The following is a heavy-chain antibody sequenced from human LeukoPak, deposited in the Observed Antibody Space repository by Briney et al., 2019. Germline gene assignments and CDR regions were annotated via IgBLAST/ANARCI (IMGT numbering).Heavy chain of an antibody. CDR2: IYHSGST. Sequence: SGTLPLTCAVSGGSISSRNWWSWVRQPPGKGLEWIGEIYHSGSTNYNPSLKSRVTISVDTSKNQFSLKLSSVTAADTAVYYCARLVCSGGSCYFRHIRVIRFDPWGQGTLVTVSS. V-gene: IGHV4-4*02. CDR1: GGSISSRNW. CDR3: ARLVCSGGSCYFRHIRVIRFDP. J-gene: IGHJ5*02. D-gene: IGHD2-15*01.